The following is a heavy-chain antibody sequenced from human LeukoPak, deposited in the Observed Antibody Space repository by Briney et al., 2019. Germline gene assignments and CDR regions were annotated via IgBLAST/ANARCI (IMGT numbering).Heavy chain of an antibody. V-gene: IGHV3-11*04. D-gene: IGHD5-18*01. CDR2: ISSSGSTI. CDR3: ARASGRAYSYMDY. CDR1: GFTVSDYY. Sequence: GGSLRLSCAASGFTVSDYYMSWIRQAPGKGLEWGSYISSSGSTIYYADSVKGRFTISRDNAKNSLYLQMNSLRAEDTAVYYCARASGRAYSYMDYWGQGTLITVSS. J-gene: IGHJ4*02.